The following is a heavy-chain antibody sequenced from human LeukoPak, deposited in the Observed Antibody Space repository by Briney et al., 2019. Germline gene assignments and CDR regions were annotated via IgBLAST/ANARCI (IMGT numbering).Heavy chain of an antibody. V-gene: IGHV1-2*06. CDR2: INPNSGGT. CDR3: ASHRAPRGYSGYED. CDR1: GYTFTGYY. J-gene: IGHJ1*01. Sequence: ASVKVSCKASGYTFTGYYMHWVRQAPGQGLEWMGRINPNSGGTNYAQKFQGRVTMTRDTSISTAYMELSRLRSDDTAVYYCASHRAPRGYSGYEDWGQGTLVTVSS. D-gene: IGHD5-12*01.